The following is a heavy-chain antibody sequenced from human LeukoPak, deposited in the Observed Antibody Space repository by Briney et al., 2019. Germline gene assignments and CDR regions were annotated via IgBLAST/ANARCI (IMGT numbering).Heavy chain of an antibody. CDR2: ISGSGGST. Sequence: PGGSLRLSCAASGFTFSSYAMSWVRQAPGKGLEWVSAISGSGGSTYYADSVKGRFTISRDNSKNTLYLQMNSLRAEDTAVYYCAKGYRPMIVVVITPDAFDIWVQGTMVTVSS. J-gene: IGHJ3*02. CDR3: AKGYRPMIVVVITPDAFDI. V-gene: IGHV3-23*01. CDR1: GFTFSSYA. D-gene: IGHD3-22*01.